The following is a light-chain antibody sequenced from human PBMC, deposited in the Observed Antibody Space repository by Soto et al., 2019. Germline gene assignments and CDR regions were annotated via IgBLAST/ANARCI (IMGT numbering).Light chain of an antibody. J-gene: IGLJ3*02. V-gene: IGLV2-11*01. Sequence: QSALTQPRSVSGSPGQSVTISCTGTSSDVGGSKYVSWYQQHPGKAPKLMIFDVSGRPSGVPDRFSGSKSGNTASLTISGLQAEDEADYYCETWDTHLRVFGGGTKLTVL. CDR1: SSDVGGSKY. CDR3: ETWDTHLRV. CDR2: DVS.